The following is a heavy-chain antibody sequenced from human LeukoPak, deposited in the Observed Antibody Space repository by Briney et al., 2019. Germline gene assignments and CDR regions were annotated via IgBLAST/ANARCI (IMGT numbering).Heavy chain of an antibody. V-gene: IGHV3-30-3*01. J-gene: IGHJ4*02. CDR1: GFTFSSYA. Sequence: GGSLRLSCAASGFTFSSYAMHWVHQAPGKGLEWVAVISYDGSNKYYADSVKGRFTVSRDNSKNTLYLQMNSLKAEDTAVYYCARERSSLDYWGQGTLVTVSS. CDR2: ISYDGSNK. CDR3: ARERSSLDY.